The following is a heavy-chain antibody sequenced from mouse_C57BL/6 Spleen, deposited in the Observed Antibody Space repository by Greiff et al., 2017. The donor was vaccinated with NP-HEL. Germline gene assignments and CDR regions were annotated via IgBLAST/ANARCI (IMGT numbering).Heavy chain of an antibody. CDR3: ARWGIYEGAY. V-gene: IGHV1-80*01. Sequence: VKLMESGAELVKPGASVKISCKASGYAFSSYWMNWVKQRPGKGLEWIGQIYPGDGDTNYNGKFKGKATLTADKSSSTAYMQLSSLTSEDSAVYFCARWGIYEGAYWGQGTLVTVSA. D-gene: IGHD2-3*01. J-gene: IGHJ3*01. CDR1: GYAFSSYW. CDR2: IYPGDGDT.